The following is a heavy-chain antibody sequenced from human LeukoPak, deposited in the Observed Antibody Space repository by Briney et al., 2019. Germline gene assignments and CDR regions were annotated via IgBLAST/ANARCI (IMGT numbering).Heavy chain of an antibody. J-gene: IGHJ4*02. CDR2: ISAYNGNT. D-gene: IGHD2-21*02. V-gene: IGHV1-18*01. CDR3: AGRLDCGGDCYFFDY. Sequence: AASVKVSCKASGYPFTSYAISWVRQAPGQGLEWMGWISAYNGNTNYAQKLQGRVTMTTDTSTSTAYMELRSLRSDDTAVYYCAGRLDCGGDCYFFDYWGQGTLVTVSS. CDR1: GYPFTSYA.